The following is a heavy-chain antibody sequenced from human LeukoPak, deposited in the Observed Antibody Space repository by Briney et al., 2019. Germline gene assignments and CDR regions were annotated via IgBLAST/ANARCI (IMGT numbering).Heavy chain of an antibody. CDR3: ASYSITMVRGVSHRRLDY. V-gene: IGHV4-34*01. CDR1: GGSFSGYY. CDR2: INHSGST. D-gene: IGHD3-10*01. J-gene: IGHJ4*02. Sequence: PSETLSLTCAVYGGSFSGYYWSWIRQPPGKGLEWIGEINHSGSTNYNPSLKSRVTISVDTSKNQFSLKLSSVTAADTAVYYCASYSITMVRGVSHRRLDYWGQGTLATVSP.